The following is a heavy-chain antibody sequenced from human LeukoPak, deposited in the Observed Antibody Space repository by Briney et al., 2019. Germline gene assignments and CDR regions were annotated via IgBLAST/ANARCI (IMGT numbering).Heavy chain of an antibody. Sequence: GGSPRLSCAASGFTFSSYWMSWVRQAPGKGPEWVANIKHDGSEKYYVDSVKGRFTISRDNAKNSLYLQMNSLRAEDTAVYYCARFRYCSGGSCYYYFDYWGQGTLVTVSS. CDR3: ARFRYCSGGSCYYYFDY. CDR1: GFTFSSYW. J-gene: IGHJ4*02. V-gene: IGHV3-7*01. D-gene: IGHD2-15*01. CDR2: IKHDGSEK.